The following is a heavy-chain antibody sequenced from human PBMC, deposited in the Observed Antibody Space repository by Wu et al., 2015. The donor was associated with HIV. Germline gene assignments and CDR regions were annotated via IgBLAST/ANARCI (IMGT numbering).Heavy chain of an antibody. CDR2: IYYSGTT. V-gene: IGHV4-30-4*01. CDR3: ARWPYYFGSGSYR. D-gene: IGHD3-10*01. Sequence: QVQLQGVGPRSGEAFRDPCPSPALSLVTPSLMVDYYWSWIRQSPGKGLESIGYIYYSGTTHYSQSLKSRLAIFLHTSTNQFSLKLTSVTAADTAIYYCARWPYYFGSGSYRWGQGTPVTVSS. J-gene: IGHJ4*02. CDR1: VTPSLMVDYY.